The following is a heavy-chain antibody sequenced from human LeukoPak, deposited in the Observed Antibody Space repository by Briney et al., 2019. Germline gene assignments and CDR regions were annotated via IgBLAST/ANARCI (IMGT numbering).Heavy chain of an antibody. CDR1: GGSTDTHF. V-gene: IGHV4-59*11. CDR2: ISYRGSA. CDR3: AGQSNSWLYVDY. Sequence: SETLSLTCPVDGGSTDTHFRRWIRQPPGKGLEWIGYISYRGSANFNPSLKSRVTISIDTSKNQFSLKLTSVTAADTALYYCAGQSNSWLYVDYWGQGTLVTVSS. J-gene: IGHJ4*02. D-gene: IGHD6-19*01.